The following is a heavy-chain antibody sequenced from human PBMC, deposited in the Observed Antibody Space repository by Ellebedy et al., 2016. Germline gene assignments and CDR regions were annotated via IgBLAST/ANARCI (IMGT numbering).Heavy chain of an antibody. J-gene: IGHJ5*02. CDR2: IYWDDDK. CDR3: AHLYYYGSGSEWFDP. CDR1: GFSLSTSGVG. V-gene: IGHV2-5*02. Sequence: SGPTLVKPTQTLTLTCTFSGFSLSTSGVGVGWIRQPPGKALEWLALIYWDDDKRYSPSLKSRLTITKDTSKNQLVLTMTNMDPVDTATYYCAHLYYYGSGSEWFDPWGQGTLVTVSS. D-gene: IGHD3-10*01.